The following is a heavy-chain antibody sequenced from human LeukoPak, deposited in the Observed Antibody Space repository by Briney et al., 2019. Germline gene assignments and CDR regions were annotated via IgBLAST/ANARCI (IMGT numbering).Heavy chain of an antibody. CDR2: INWNSGNI. V-gene: IGHV3-9*01. J-gene: IGHJ4*02. CDR1: GFTFDDYA. D-gene: IGHD3-10*01. Sequence: GGSLRLSCAASGFTFDDYAMHWVRQAPGKGLEWVSGINWNSGNIDYADSMKGRFTISRDNVKNSLSLQMNSLRAEDTAFYYCAKARRNYYGSGSYYDYWGQGTLVTVSS. CDR3: AKARRNYYGSGSYYDY.